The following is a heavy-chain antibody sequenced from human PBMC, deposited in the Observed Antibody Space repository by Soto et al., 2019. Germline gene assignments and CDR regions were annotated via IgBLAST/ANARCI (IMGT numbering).Heavy chain of an antibody. CDR3: ARDRMYYDSIRNSNWFDP. J-gene: IGHJ5*02. CDR2: ISSSGSTI. Sequence: PGGSLRLSCAASGFTFSDYYMSWIRQAPGKGLEWVSYISSSGSTIYYADSVKGRFTISRDNAKNSLYLQMNSLRAEDTAVYYCARDRMYYDSIRNSNWFDPWGQGTLVTVSS. V-gene: IGHV3-11*01. CDR1: GFTFSDYY. D-gene: IGHD3-22*01.